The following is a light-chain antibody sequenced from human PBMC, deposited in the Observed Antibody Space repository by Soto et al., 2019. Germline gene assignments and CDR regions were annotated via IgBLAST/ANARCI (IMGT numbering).Light chain of an antibody. CDR3: QQYGSSPPT. J-gene: IGKJ1*01. CDR1: QSVSSSY. V-gene: IGKV3-20*01. Sequence: EIVLTHSPGTLSLSPGERATLSCRASQSVSSSYLAWYQQKPGQAPRLLIYGASSRATGIPDRFSGSGSGTDFTLTISRLEPEDLAVYYCQQYGSSPPTFGQGTKVDIK. CDR2: GAS.